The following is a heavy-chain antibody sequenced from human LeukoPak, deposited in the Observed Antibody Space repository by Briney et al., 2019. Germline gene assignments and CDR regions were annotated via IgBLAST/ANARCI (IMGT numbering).Heavy chain of an antibody. CDR2: IYYSGTT. D-gene: IGHD3-16*01. CDR3: ARDRSLGMIDY. CDR1: GGSISSYY. Sequence: PSETLSLTCTVSGGSISSYYWSWIRQPPGKGLEWIGCIYYSGTTKYNPSLKSRVTISVDASKNHFSLNLTSVTAADTAVYYCARDRSLGMIDYWGQGTLVTVSS. J-gene: IGHJ4*02. V-gene: IGHV4-59*01.